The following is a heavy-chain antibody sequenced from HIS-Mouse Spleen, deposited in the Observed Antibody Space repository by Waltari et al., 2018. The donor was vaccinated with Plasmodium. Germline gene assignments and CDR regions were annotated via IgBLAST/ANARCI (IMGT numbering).Heavy chain of an antibody. J-gene: IGHJ4*02. D-gene: IGHD6-13*01. CDR1: GFTFSSYG. Sequence: QVQLVESGGGVVQPGRSLRLSCAASGFTFSSYGMHWGRQAPGKGLGGVAVISYDGSNKYYADSVKGRFTISRDNSKNTLYLQMNSLRAEDTAVYYCAKDRRSSSWYVDYWGQGTLVTVSS. V-gene: IGHV3-30*18. CDR2: ISYDGSNK. CDR3: AKDRRSSSWYVDY.